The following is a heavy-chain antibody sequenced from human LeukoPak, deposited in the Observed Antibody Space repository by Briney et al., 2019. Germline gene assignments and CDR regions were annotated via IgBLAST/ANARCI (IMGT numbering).Heavy chain of an antibody. J-gene: IGHJ4*02. V-gene: IGHV3-30-3*01. CDR2: ISYDGNNK. CDR3: ARDLDFDY. CDR1: GFTFSSYA. Sequence: GGSLRLSCAASGFTFSSYAMHWVRQAPGKGLEWVAVISYDGNNKYYADSVKGRFTISRDNSKNTLYLQMNSLRAEDTAVYYCARDLDFDYWGQGTLVTVSS.